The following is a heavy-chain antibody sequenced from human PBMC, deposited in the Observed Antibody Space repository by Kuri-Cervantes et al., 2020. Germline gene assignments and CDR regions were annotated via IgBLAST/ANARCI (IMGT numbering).Heavy chain of an antibody. CDR2: ISSSGSTI. J-gene: IGHJ4*02. Sequence: GESLKISCAASGFTFSSYWMSWIRQAPGKGLEWVSYISSSGSTIYYADSVKGRFTISRDNAKNSLYLQMNSLRDEDTAVYYCARDWEAARVFDYWGQGTLVTVSS. CDR3: ARDWEAARVFDY. CDR1: GFTFSSYW. D-gene: IGHD6-6*01. V-gene: IGHV3-11*04.